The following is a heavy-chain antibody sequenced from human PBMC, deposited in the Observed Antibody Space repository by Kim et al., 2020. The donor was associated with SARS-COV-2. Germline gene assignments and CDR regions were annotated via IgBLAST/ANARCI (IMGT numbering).Heavy chain of an antibody. J-gene: IGHJ3*02. V-gene: IGHV1-24*01. CDR3: ATLSVGVVVAATAYAFDI. D-gene: IGHD2-15*01. Sequence: ASVKVSCKVSGYTLTELSMHWVRQAPGKGLEWMGGFDPEDGETIYAQKFQGRVTMTEDTSTDTAYMELSSLRSEDTAVYYCATLSVGVVVAATAYAFDIWGQGTMVTVSS. CDR1: GYTLTELS. CDR2: FDPEDGET.